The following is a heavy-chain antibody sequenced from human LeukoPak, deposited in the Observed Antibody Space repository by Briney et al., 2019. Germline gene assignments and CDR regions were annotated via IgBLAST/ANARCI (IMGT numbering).Heavy chain of an antibody. V-gene: IGHV4-4*07. D-gene: IGHD2-2*01. CDR1: GGSISSYY. Sequence: SETLSLTCTVSGGSISSYYWSWNRQPAGKGLEWIGRIYTSGSTNYNPSLKSRVTMSVDTSKNQFSLKLSSVTAADTAVYYCARDCSSTSCYRYYFDYWGQGTLVTVSS. CDR2: IYTSGST. J-gene: IGHJ4*02. CDR3: ARDCSSTSCYRYYFDY.